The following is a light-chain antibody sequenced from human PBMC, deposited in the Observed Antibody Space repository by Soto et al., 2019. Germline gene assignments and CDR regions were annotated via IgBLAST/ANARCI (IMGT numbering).Light chain of an antibody. J-gene: IGKJ1*01. CDR1: QSISSY. V-gene: IGKV1-39*01. CDR3: QQSYSTPWT. CDR2: AAS. Sequence: DIQMTQSPSSLSASVGARVTITCRASQSISSYLNWYQQKPGKAPKIMIYAASSLQSGVPSRFSGSGSGTDFTLTISSLKPEDFETYYCQQSYSTPWTFGQGTKVDIK.